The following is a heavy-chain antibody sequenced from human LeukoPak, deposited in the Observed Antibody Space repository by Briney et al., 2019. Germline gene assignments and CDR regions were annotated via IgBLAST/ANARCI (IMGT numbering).Heavy chain of an antibody. CDR1: GGTFSSYT. J-gene: IGHJ4*02. CDR2: IIPILGIA. V-gene: IGHV1-69*02. CDR3: ARAEDYYDSSGYYIREFDY. D-gene: IGHD3-22*01. Sequence: SVKVSCKASGGTFSSYTISWVRQAPGQGLEWMGRIIPILGIANYAQKFQGRVTITADKSTSTAYMELSSLRSEDTAVYYCARAEDYYDSSGYYIREFDYRGQGTLVTVSS.